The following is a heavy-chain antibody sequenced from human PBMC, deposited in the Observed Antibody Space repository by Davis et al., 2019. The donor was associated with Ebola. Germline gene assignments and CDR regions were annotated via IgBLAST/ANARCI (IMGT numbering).Heavy chain of an antibody. J-gene: IGHJ6*02. V-gene: IGHV1-69*06. Sequence: AASVKVSCKASGGTFSSYAISWVRQAPGQGLEWMGGIIPIFGTANYAQKFQGRVTITADKSTSTAYMELSSLRSEDPAVYYCARGTLGYCSSTSCYEGYYYGMDVWGQGTTVTVSS. CDR2: IIPIFGTA. CDR1: GGTFSSYA. D-gene: IGHD2-2*01. CDR3: ARGTLGYCSSTSCYEGYYYGMDV.